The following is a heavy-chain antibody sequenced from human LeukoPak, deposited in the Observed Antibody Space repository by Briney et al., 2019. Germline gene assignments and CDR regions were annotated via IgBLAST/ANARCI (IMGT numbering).Heavy chain of an antibody. CDR3: AREVGHCASDSCFYFFDS. CDR1: VYTFTNYN. V-gene: IGHV1-18*01. J-gene: IGHJ4*02. D-gene: IGHD2-21*01. Sequence: ASVKVSCMASVYTFTNYNISWVRQAPGQGLEWMGWINTHKGHTNFLQKFQGRVTVTTDISTNTAYMELRGLRSDDTAVYYCAREVGHCASDSCFYFFDSWGQGSLVIVSS. CDR2: INTHKGHT.